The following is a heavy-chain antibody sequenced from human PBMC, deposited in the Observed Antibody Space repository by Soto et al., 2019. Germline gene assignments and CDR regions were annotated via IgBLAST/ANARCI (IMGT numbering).Heavy chain of an antibody. V-gene: IGHV3-21*01. CDR3: ARESEDLTSNFDY. CDR1: GFTFSRYS. CDR2: ISSTTNYI. J-gene: IGHJ4*02. Sequence: GGSLRLSCAASGFTFSRYSMNWVRQAPGKGLEWVSSISSTTNYIYYADSMKGRFTASRDNAKNSVYLDMNSLSAEDTAVYYCARESEDLTSNFDYWGQGTLVTVSS.